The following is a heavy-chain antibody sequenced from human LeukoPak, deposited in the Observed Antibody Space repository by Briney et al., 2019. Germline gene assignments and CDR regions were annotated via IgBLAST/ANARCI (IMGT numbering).Heavy chain of an antibody. J-gene: IGHJ5*02. CDR1: GGSISSYY. V-gene: IGHV4-59*01. CDR2: IYYSGST. D-gene: IGHD4-17*01. CDR3: ARGGGDYDWFDP. Sequence: SETLSLTCTVSGGSISSYYWSWIRQPPGKGLEWIGYIYYSGSTNYNPSLKSRVTISVDTSKNQFSLKLSSVTAADTAVYYCARGGGDYDWFDPWGQGTLVTVSS.